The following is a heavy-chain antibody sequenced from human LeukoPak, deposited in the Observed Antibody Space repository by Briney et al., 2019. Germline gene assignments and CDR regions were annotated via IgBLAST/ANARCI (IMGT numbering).Heavy chain of an antibody. D-gene: IGHD3-22*01. CDR1: GFTFSSYA. CDR2: ISGSGGST. V-gene: IGHV3-23*01. J-gene: IGHJ4*02. Sequence: GGSLRLSCAASGFTFSSYAMSWARQAPGKGLEWVSTISGSGGSTYYADSVKGRFTISRDNSKNTLYLQMNSLRAEDTAVYYCAKGGSSGYYNHFDYWGQGTLVTVSS. CDR3: AKGGSSGYYNHFDY.